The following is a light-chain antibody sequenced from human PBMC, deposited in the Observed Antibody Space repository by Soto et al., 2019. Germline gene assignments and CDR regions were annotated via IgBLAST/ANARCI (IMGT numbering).Light chain of an antibody. CDR1: QSVSSC. J-gene: IGKJ3*01. Sequence: EIVLTQSPSIPSLSPGERATLSCRASQSVSSCLAWYQQKPGQAPRLLIYGASSRATGIPDRFSGFGSATDFILTISRLEPEDFAGYYCQQYGNSPFTSGPGTKVDIK. CDR3: QQYGNSPFT. CDR2: GAS. V-gene: IGKV3-20*01.